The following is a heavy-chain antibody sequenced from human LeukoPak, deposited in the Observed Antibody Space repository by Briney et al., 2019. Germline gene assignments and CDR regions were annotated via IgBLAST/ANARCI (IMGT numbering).Heavy chain of an antibody. CDR1: GFTFSGYA. CDR2: ISGSGAGT. Sequence: GGSLRLSCAASGFTFSGYAMNWVRQAPGKGLEWVSGISGSGAGTYYADSVKGRFTISSDNSKNTLYLQMNSLRADDTAVYYCAKMVREFYTISYYFDYWGQGTLVTVSS. CDR3: AKMVREFYTISYYFDY. V-gene: IGHV3-23*01. J-gene: IGHJ4*02. D-gene: IGHD2-8*01.